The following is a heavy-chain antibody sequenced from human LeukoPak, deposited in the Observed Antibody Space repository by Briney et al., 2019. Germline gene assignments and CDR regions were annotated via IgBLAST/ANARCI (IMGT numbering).Heavy chain of an antibody. D-gene: IGHD3-10*01. Sequence: PSKTLSLTCTVSGGSISSYYWSWIRQPPGKGLEWIGYIYYSGSTNYNPSLKSRVTISVDTSKNQFSLKLSSVTAADTAVYYCARSWYYGSGSPGYWGQGTLVTVSS. CDR3: ARSWYYGSGSPGY. V-gene: IGHV4-59*01. CDR2: IYYSGST. J-gene: IGHJ4*02. CDR1: GGSISSYY.